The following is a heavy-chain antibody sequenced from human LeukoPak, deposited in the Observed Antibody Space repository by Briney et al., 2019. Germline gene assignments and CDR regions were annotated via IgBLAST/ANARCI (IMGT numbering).Heavy chain of an antibody. CDR1: GGSISSYY. CDR3: ARHGYSSSWYGY. D-gene: IGHD6-13*01. CDR2: IYYSGST. J-gene: IGHJ4*02. V-gene: IGHV4-59*04. Sequence: NPSETLSLTCTASGGSISSYYWSWIRQPPGKGLEWIGYIYYSGSTYYNPSLKSRVTISVDTSKNQFSLKLSSVTAADTAVYYCARHGYSSSWYGYWGQGTLVTVSS.